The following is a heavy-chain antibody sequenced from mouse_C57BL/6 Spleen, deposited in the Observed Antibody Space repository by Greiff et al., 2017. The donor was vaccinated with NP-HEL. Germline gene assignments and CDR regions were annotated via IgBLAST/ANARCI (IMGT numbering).Heavy chain of an antibody. D-gene: IGHD1-1*01. J-gene: IGHJ2*01. Sequence: VQLQQSGPELVKPGASVKMSCKASGYTFTDYNMHWVKQSHGKSLEWIGYINPNNGGTSYNQKFKGKATLTVNKSSSTAYMELRSLTSEDSAVYYCALIYYYGSSPFDYWGQGTTLTVSS. V-gene: IGHV1-22*01. CDR3: ALIYYYGSSPFDY. CDR2: INPNNGGT. CDR1: GYTFTDYN.